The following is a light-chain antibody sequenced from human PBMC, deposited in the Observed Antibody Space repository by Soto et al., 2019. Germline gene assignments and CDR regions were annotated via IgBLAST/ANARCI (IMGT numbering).Light chain of an antibody. V-gene: IGLV1-40*01. CDR1: SSNIGAGYD. CDR2: ANS. Sequence: QSVLTQPPSVSGAPGQRVSISCTGGSSNIGAGYDVHWYQQLPGAAPKLLIYANSNRPSGVPDRFSGSKSGTSASLTITGLQAEDEADYYCQSYDSSLSGWVFGGGTKLTVL. J-gene: IGLJ3*02. CDR3: QSYDSSLSGWV.